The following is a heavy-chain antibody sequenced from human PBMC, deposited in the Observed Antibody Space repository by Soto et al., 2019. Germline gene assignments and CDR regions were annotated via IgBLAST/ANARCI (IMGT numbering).Heavy chain of an antibody. V-gene: IGHV2-5*02. J-gene: IGHJ6*02. CDR2: IYWDDDK. CDR3: AHSRSGGDCRPSYSYHYYYGMDV. CDR1: GFSLSTGGVG. D-gene: IGHD2-21*02. Sequence: QITLKESGPSLVKPTQTLTLTCTFSGFSLSTGGVGVGWIRQPPGKALEWLALIYWDDDKRYSPSLRSRLTVTTDTTKNQVVLTMTNMDPVDIATYYCAHSRSGGDCRPSYSYHYYYGMDVWGQGTTVTVSS.